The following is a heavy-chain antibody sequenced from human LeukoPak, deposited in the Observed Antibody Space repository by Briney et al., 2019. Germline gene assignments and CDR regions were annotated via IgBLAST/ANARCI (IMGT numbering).Heavy chain of an antibody. V-gene: IGHV4-34*01. CDR1: GGSFSGYY. J-gene: IGHJ6*02. D-gene: IGHD3-10*01. CDR2: INHSGST. CDR3: ARGPIGSYYYYGMDV. Sequence: SETLSLTCAVYGGSFSGYYWSWIRQHPGKGLEWIGEINHSGSTNYNPSLKSRVTLSVDTSKNQFSLKLSSVTAADTAVYYCARGPIGSYYYYGMDVWGQGTTVTVSS.